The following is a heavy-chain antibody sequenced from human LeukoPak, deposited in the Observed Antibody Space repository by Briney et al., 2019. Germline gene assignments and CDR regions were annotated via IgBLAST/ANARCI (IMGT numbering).Heavy chain of an antibody. V-gene: IGHV3-74*01. Sequence: TGGSLRLSCAASGFTFSGSAMHWVRQAPGKGLVWVSRINTDGSSTSYADSVKGRFTISTDNSRNTVSLEMNSLRAEDTALYYCAQGYDFWSGSEYFQHWGQGTLVTVSS. CDR1: GFTFSGSA. D-gene: IGHD3-3*01. CDR3: AQGYDFWSGSEYFQH. J-gene: IGHJ1*01. CDR2: INTDGSST.